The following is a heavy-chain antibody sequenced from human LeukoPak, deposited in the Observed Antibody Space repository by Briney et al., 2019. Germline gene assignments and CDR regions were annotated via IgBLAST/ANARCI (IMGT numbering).Heavy chain of an antibody. CDR1: GFTFSSYW. V-gene: IGHV3-7*01. J-gene: IGHJ6*03. CDR3: ARKTPFYYYYMDV. CDR2: IKQDGSEK. Sequence: PGGSLRLSCAASGFTFSSYWMSWVRQAPGKGLGWVANIKQDGSEKYYVDSVKGRFTISRDNAKNSLYLQMNSLRAEDTAVYSCARKTPFYYYYMDVWGKGTTVTVSS.